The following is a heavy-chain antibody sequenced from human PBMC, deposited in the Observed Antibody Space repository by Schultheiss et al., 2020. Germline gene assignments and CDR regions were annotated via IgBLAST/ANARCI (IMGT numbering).Heavy chain of an antibody. CDR1: GFTFSGSA. J-gene: IGHJ6*01. Sequence: GGSLRLSCAASGFTFSGSAMHWVRQAPGKGLEWVSVIYSGGSTYYADSVKGRFTISRHNSKNTLYLQMNSLRVEDTALYYCARDGGQWFGELTGGMDVWGQGTTVTVSS. CDR3: ARDGGQWFGELTGGMDV. V-gene: IGHV3-NL1*01. CDR2: IYSGGST. D-gene: IGHD3-10*01.